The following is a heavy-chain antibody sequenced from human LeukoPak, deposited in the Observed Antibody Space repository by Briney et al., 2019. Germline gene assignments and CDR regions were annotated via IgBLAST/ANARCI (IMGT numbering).Heavy chain of an antibody. J-gene: IGHJ4*02. Sequence: SVKVSCKASGGTFSSYTISWVRQAPGQGLEWMGRIIPILGIANYVQKFQGRVTITADKSTSTAYMELSSLRSEDTAVYYCAESPLEVAVAGTEKGFRYWGQGTLVTVSS. CDR3: AESPLEVAVAGTEKGFRY. CDR2: IIPILGIA. D-gene: IGHD6-19*01. CDR1: GGTFSSYT. V-gene: IGHV1-69*02.